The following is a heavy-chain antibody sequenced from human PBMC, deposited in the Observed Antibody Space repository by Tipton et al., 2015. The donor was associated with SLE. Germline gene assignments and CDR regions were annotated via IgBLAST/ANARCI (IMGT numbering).Heavy chain of an antibody. CDR1: GFTFSSYW. CDR3: ARVKVGGNWFDP. Sequence: SLRLSCAASGFTFSSYWMSWVRQAPGKGLEWVANIKQDGSEKYYVDSVKGRFTISRDNAKNSLYLQMNSLRAEDTAGYYCARVKVGGNWFDPWGQGTLVTVSS. V-gene: IGHV3-7*01. CDR2: IKQDGSEK. J-gene: IGHJ5*02. D-gene: IGHD3-22*01.